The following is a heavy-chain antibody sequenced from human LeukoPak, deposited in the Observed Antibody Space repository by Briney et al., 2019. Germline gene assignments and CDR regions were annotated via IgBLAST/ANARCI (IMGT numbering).Heavy chain of an antibody. Sequence: GESLKISCKGSGYSFTNYWIGWVRQMPGKGLEWMGIIYPGDSDTRYSPSFQGQVTISADKSINTAYLQWSSLKASDTAIYYCATPLSAGTHDAFDIWGQGTMVTVSS. CDR2: IYPGDSDT. CDR1: GYSFTNYW. D-gene: IGHD3-10*01. V-gene: IGHV5-51*01. J-gene: IGHJ3*02. CDR3: ATPLSAGTHDAFDI.